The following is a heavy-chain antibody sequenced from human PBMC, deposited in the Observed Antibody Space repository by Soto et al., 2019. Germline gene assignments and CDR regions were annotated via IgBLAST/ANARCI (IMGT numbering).Heavy chain of an antibody. V-gene: IGHV3-74*01. J-gene: IGHJ4*02. D-gene: IGHD2-21*01. Sequence: GGSLRLSCAASGFTFSSYWMHWVRQAPGKGLVWVSRINSDGSSTSYADSVKGRFTISRDNAKNTLYLQMNSLRAEDTAVYYCARAVLYCGGECYTLDYWGQGTLVTVYS. CDR2: INSDGSST. CDR1: GFTFSSYW. CDR3: ARAVLYCGGECYTLDY.